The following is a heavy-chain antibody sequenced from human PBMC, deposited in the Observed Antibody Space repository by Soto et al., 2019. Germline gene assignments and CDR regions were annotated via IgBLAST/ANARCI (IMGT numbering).Heavy chain of an antibody. J-gene: IGHJ5*02. CDR2: ISYDGSNK. CDR1: GFTFSSYA. Sequence: GGSLRLSCAASGFTFSSYAMHWVRQAPGKGLEWVAVISYDGSNKYYADSVKGRFTISRDNSKNTLYLQMNSLRAEDTAVYYCARNHKRRDSYGMYDWFDPWGQGTLVTVS. D-gene: IGHD5-18*01. CDR3: ARNHKRRDSYGMYDWFDP. V-gene: IGHV3-30-3*01.